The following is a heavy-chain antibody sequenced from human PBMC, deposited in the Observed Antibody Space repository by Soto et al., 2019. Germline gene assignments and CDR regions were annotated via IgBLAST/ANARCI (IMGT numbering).Heavy chain of an antibody. CDR1: GFSLTTSGVG. CDR3: AHRVLRTVFGLVTTTAIYFDF. Sequence: QITLNESGPRQVRPRRTLTLTCTFSGFSLTTSGVGVGWIRQSPGKAPEWLALIYWDDDKRYSPSLKSRLTITKDTSKNQVVLTMADLDPADTGTYYCAHRVLRTVFGLVTTTAIYFDFCGQGTPVAVSS. V-gene: IGHV2-5*02. CDR2: IYWDDDK. J-gene: IGHJ4*02. D-gene: IGHD3-3*01.